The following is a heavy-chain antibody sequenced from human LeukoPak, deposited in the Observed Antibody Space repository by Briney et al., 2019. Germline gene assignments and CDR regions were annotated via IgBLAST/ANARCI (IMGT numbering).Heavy chain of an antibody. V-gene: IGHV3-21*01. CDR2: ISSSSSYI. D-gene: IGHD2-15*01. J-gene: IGHJ4*02. CDR1: GHTYSSCS. Sequence: GGSLRLFCAASGHTYSSCSMNWVRQAPGKGLEWVSSISSSSSYIYYADSVKGRFTISRDNAKNLLYLQMNCLRAEDTAVYYCARAYCSGVICYPFDYWGQGTLVTVSS. CDR3: ARAYCSGVICYPFDY.